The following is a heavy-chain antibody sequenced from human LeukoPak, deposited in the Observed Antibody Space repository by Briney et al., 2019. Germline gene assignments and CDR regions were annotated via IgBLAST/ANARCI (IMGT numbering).Heavy chain of an antibody. V-gene: IGHV3-21*01. D-gene: IGHD6-13*01. CDR2: ISSSSSYI. CDR3: AREVDVLRIAAAGTGEDYYYYMDV. J-gene: IGHJ6*03. CDR1: GFTFSSYS. Sequence: GGSLRLSCAASGFTFSSYSMNWVRQAPGKGLEWVSSISSSSSYIYYADSVKGRFTISRDNAKNSLYLQMNSLRAEDTAVYYCAREVDVLRIAAAGTGEDYYYYMDVWGKGTTVTVSS.